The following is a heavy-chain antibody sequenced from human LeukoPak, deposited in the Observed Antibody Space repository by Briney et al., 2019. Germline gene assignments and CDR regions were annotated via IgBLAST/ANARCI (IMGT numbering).Heavy chain of an antibody. CDR2: ISGSGGST. V-gene: IGHV3-23*01. CDR1: GFTFSDYY. D-gene: IGHD4-17*01. J-gene: IGHJ4*02. Sequence: GGSLRLSCAASGFTFSDYYMSWIRQAPGKGLEWVSAISGSGGSTYYADSVKGRFTISRDNSKNTLYLQMNSLRAEDTAVYYCAKDRDYGDYVSFDYWGQGTLVTVSS. CDR3: AKDRDYGDYVSFDY.